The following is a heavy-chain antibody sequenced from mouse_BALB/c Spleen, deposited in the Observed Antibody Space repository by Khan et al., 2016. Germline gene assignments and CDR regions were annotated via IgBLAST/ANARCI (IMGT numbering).Heavy chain of an antibody. J-gene: IGHJ2*01. CDR2: IDPSDSET. CDR3: TRREGV. CDR1: GYSFTSYW. D-gene: IGHD3-3*01. V-gene: IGHV1S126*01. Sequence: VQLQESGPQLVRPGASVKISCKASGYSFTSYWIHWVKQRPGQGLDWIGMIDPSDSETKLDQNFRDKATLTVDKSSRTAYMQLSSPTSEDSAIYYCTRREGVWGQGTTLTVSS.